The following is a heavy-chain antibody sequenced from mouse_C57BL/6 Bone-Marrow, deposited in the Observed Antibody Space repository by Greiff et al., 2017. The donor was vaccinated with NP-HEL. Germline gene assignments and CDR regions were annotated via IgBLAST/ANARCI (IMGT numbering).Heavy chain of an antibody. CDR3: ARAYGNYLDY. J-gene: IGHJ2*01. D-gene: IGHD2-10*02. Sequence: EVQLQQSGPGLVKPSQSLSLTCSVTGYSITSGYYWNWIRRFPGHNLEWVGSIRYDGSTNYRPSLTNRISITRDTSKNQFFLKLNSVTAEDTATYYCARAYGNYLDYWGQGTTLTVSS. V-gene: IGHV3-6*01. CDR2: IRYDGST. CDR1: GYSITSGYY.